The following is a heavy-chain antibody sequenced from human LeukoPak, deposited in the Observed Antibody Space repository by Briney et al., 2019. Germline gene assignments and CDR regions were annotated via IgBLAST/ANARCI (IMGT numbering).Heavy chain of an antibody. CDR3: ARLLKKGHYGSADY. CDR2: IIPIFGTA. V-gene: IGHV1-69*01. Sequence: GASVTVSCTASGGTFSSYAISWVRQAPGQGLEWMGGIIPIFGTANYAQKSQGRVTITADESTSTAYMELSSLRSEDTAVYYCARLLKKGHYGSADYWGQGTLVTVSS. D-gene: IGHD3-10*01. CDR1: GGTFSSYA. J-gene: IGHJ4*02.